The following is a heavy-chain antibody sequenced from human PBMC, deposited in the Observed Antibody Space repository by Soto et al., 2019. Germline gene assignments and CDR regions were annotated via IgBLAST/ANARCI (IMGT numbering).Heavy chain of an antibody. V-gene: IGHV1-3*01. Sequence: ASVKVSCKASGYTFTSYAMHWLRQTPGQRLEWMGWINAGNGNTKYSQKFQGRVTITRDTSASTAYMELNSLRVEDTALYYCAKDYYSDSNGSHFDYWGQGPRSPSPQ. D-gene: IGHD3-22*01. J-gene: IGHJ4*02. CDR1: GYTFTSYA. CDR2: INAGNGNT. CDR3: AKDYYSDSNGSHFDY.